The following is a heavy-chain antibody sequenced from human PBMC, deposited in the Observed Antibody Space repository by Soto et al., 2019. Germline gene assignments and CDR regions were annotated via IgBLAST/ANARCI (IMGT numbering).Heavy chain of an antibody. CDR2: ISYDGTNK. J-gene: IGHJ4*02. CDR1: GFSIGGYG. CDR3: SNLVYSSGLSADY. V-gene: IGHV3-30*18. D-gene: IGHD6-19*01. Sequence: ESGGGVVQPGRSLRLSCAASGFSIGGYGMHWVRQAPGKGLEWVALISYDGTNKFYADSVKGRFTITRDNSKNTLYLQMNSLRAEDTALYYCSNLVYSSGLSADYWGQGTLVTVSS.